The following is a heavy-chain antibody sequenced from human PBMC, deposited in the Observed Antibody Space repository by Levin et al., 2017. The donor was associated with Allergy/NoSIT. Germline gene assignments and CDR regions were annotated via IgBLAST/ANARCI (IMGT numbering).Heavy chain of an antibody. CDR1: GFMFTDYW. CDR2: INGAGSDK. V-gene: IGHV3-7*02. Sequence: LAGGSLRLSCAASGFMFTDYWMAWVRQAPGRGLEWLANINGAGSDKNYVDSVKGRFTISRDNGKDSLYLEMSSLRTEDTAVYYCVKNTYGWIWGYDHWGQGTLVTVSS. D-gene: IGHD3-10*01. J-gene: IGHJ4*02. CDR3: VKNTYGWIWGYDH.